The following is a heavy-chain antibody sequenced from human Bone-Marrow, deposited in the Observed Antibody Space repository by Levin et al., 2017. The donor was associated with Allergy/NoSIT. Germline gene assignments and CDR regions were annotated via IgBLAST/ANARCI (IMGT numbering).Heavy chain of an antibody. CDR1: GFTFSSYS. Sequence: GESLKISCAASGFTFSSYSMNWVRQAPGKGLEWVSYISSSSSTIYYADSVKGRFTISRDNAKNSLYLQMNSLRAEDTAVYYCARSNVDTAMATPDQAKEVMYYYYGMDVWGQGTTVTVSS. V-gene: IGHV3-48*01. D-gene: IGHD5-18*01. J-gene: IGHJ6*02. CDR2: ISSSSSTI. CDR3: ARSNVDTAMATPDQAKEVMYYYYGMDV.